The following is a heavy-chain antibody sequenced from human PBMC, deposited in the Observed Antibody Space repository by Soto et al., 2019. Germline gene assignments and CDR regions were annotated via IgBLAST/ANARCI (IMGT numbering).Heavy chain of an antibody. J-gene: IGHJ3*02. CDR1: GYSFSNYG. V-gene: IGHV1-18*01. CDR2: IAVYNGNT. D-gene: IGHD6-19*01. CDR3: ARVQGEWLVNDVVAI. Sequence: QVQLVQSGAEVKRSGASVKVSCNTSGYSFSNYGINWVRQAPGQGLEWMGWIAVYNGNTHYAQKFQDRVTMTTDTSTTTAYLELRSLRSDDTAVYYCARVQGEWLVNDVVAIWGQGTMVIVSS.